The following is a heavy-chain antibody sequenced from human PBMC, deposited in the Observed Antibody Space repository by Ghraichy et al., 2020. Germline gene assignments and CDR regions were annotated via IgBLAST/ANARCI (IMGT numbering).Heavy chain of an antibody. CDR3: ARLPYNYWYFDL. D-gene: IGHD1-1*01. Sequence: SETLSLTCAVSGGSISSSDYYWGWIRQPPGKGLEWIGNIYYSGSTYYNPSLKSRVTISVDTSKNQFSLKLSSVTAADTAMYYCARLPYNYWYFDLWGRGTLVTVSS. V-gene: IGHV4-39*01. CDR2: IYYSGST. J-gene: IGHJ2*01. CDR1: GGSISSSDYY.